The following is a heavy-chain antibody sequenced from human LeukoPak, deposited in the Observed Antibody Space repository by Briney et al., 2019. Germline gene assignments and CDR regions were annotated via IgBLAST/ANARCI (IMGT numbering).Heavy chain of an antibody. V-gene: IGHV4-59*01. CDR1: GGSISSYY. Sequence: SEILSLTCTVSGGSISSYYWSWIRQPPGKGLEWIGYIYYSGSTNYNPSLKSRVTVSVDTSKNQFSLKLSSVTAADTAVYYCARGDARGYSYGHFHFDHWGHGTLVTVSS. J-gene: IGHJ4*01. CDR2: IYYSGST. CDR3: ARGDARGYSYGHFHFDH. D-gene: IGHD5-18*01.